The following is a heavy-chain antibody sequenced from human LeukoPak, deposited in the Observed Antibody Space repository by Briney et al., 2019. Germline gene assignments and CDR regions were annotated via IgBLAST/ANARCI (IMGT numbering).Heavy chain of an antibody. Sequence: GGSLTLSCAPSEFTFRSYWMTWVPHAPGKGREWVDNVKEDGSEKNYRDSAKGRFTIYRDNAKNSVSLQMNSLRDDYTAVYYCTGGGYWGQGTLVTVSS. V-gene: IGHV3-7*04. CDR2: VKEDGSEK. CDR1: EFTFRSYW. CDR3: TGGGY. J-gene: IGHJ4*02.